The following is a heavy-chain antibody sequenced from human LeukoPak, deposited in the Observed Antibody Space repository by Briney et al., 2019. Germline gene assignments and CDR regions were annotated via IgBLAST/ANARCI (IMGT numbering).Heavy chain of an antibody. Sequence: GASVKVSCKASGGTFSSYAISWVRQAPGQGLEWMGWINPNSGDTNYAQKFQGRVTVTGDTSISTAYMELSRLTSDDTAVFYCARGGQYGDLTFDIWGQGTMVSVSS. V-gene: IGHV1-2*02. CDR1: GGTFSSYA. D-gene: IGHD4-17*01. J-gene: IGHJ3*02. CDR3: ARGGQYGDLTFDI. CDR2: INPNSGDT.